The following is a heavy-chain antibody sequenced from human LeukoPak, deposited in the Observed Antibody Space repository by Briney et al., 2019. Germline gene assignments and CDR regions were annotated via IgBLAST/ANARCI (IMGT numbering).Heavy chain of an antibody. D-gene: IGHD1-26*01. J-gene: IGHJ3*02. V-gene: IGHV4-61*02. CDR2: IYTSGST. CDR1: GGSISSGSYY. Sequence: PSQTLSLTCTVSGGSISSGSYYWSWIRQPAGKGLEWIGRIYTSGSTNYNPSLKSRVTISVDTSKNQFSLKLSSVTAADTAVYYCARHVPQWELLPVHAFDIWGQGTMVTVSS. CDR3: ARHVPQWELLPVHAFDI.